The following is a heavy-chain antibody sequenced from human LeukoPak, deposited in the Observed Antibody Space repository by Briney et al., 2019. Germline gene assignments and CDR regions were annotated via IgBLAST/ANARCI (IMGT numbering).Heavy chain of an antibody. D-gene: IGHD3-10*01. Sequence: GGSLRLSCAASGFNFSSYGMHWVRQVPGKGLEWVAVIWYDGSNKYYADSVKGRFTISRDNSKNTLYLQMNSLRAEDTAVYYCARDPAVSLLWFGTDAFDIWGQGTMVTVSS. CDR1: GFNFSSYG. J-gene: IGHJ3*02. CDR2: IWYDGSNK. V-gene: IGHV3-33*01. CDR3: ARDPAVSLLWFGTDAFDI.